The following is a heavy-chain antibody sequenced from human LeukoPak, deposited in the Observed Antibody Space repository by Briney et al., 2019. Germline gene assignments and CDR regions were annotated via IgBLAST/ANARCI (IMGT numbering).Heavy chain of an antibody. CDR3: ARETTGTRFDWFFDL. CDR1: GGSISSGSYY. D-gene: IGHD1-1*01. J-gene: IGHJ2*01. CDR2: IYTPGST. V-gene: IGHV4-61*09. Sequence: SQTLSLTCTVSGGSISSGSYYWSWIRQPAGKGLEWIGHIYTPGSTNYNPSLKSRVTISIDMSRNQFSLKLRSVTAADTAVYYCARETTGTRFDWFFDLWGRGTLVTVSS.